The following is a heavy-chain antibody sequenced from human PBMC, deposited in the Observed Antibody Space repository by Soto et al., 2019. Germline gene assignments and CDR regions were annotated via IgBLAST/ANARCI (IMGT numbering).Heavy chain of an antibody. V-gene: IGHV1-18*01. J-gene: IGHJ4*02. CDR3: ARDPTPPDY. CDR2: ISAYNGNT. Sequence: QVQLVQSGAEVKKPGASVKVSCKASGYTFASYAISWMRQAPGQGLEWMGWISAYNGNTNYAQKLQGRVTMTTDISTSTAYMELRRLSSDDTAVYYCARDPTPPDYWGQGTLVTVSS. CDR1: GYTFASYA.